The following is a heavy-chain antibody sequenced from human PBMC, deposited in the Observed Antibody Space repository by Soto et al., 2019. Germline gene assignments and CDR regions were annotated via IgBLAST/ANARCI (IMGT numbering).Heavy chain of an antibody. CDR2: VYYNGFT. D-gene: IGHD3-3*01. V-gene: IGHV4-39*01. CDR3: ARMGDFWSGPGELDP. J-gene: IGHJ5*02. Sequence: QLQLRESGPGLVKPSESLSLTCTVPGGSISSSRYYWAWNRQSPGKGLKWMGKVYYNGFTYYNPSPKSQVTNSVDTSKNQFSLKLTSVPAADPAVHYCARMGDFWSGPGELDPWGEGTLVTVSS. CDR1: GGSISSSRYY.